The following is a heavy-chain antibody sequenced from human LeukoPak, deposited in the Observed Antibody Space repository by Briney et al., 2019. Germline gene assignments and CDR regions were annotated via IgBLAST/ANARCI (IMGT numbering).Heavy chain of an antibody. CDR2: INHSGST. CDR3: ARGSGSYPVLRGRVYFDY. D-gene: IGHD1-26*01. CDR1: GGSFSGYY. V-gene: IGHV4-34*01. J-gene: IGHJ4*02. Sequence: PSETLSLTCAVSGGSFSGYYWSWIRQPPGKGLEWIGEINHSGSTNYNPSPKSRVTISVHTSKNQFSLKLSSVAAADTAVYYCARGSGSYPVLRGRVYFDYWGQGTLVTVSS.